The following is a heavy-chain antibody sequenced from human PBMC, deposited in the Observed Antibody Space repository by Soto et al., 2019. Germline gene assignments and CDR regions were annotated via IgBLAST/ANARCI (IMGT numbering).Heavy chain of an antibody. D-gene: IGHD3-3*01. V-gene: IGHV4-59*03. Sequence: SETLSLTCIVSGGSISSYFKNWIRQAPGKGLEWIGCIYDSGDANYNPSLKSRVTLALDTSKNQFSLKLTSVTAADTAVYYCVSSRTAVFGDALDIWALGTMVTVS. CDR1: GGSISSYF. CDR3: VSSRTAVFGDALDI. J-gene: IGHJ3*02. CDR2: IYDSGDA.